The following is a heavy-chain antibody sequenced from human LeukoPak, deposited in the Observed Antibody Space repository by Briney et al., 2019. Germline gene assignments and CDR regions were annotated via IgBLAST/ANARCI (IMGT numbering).Heavy chain of an antibody. Sequence: PGGSLRHSCAASGFTLSNYAINWVRQDPGKGLEWVSRIGGNGASTYYADSVKGRFTISRDNAKKTLYLQMNSLRGEDTAVYYCARGGPYSRDAFDIWGQGTLVTVSS. J-gene: IGHJ3*02. D-gene: IGHD3-16*01. CDR1: GFTLSNYA. V-gene: IGHV3-23*01. CDR2: IGGNGAST. CDR3: ARGGPYSRDAFDI.